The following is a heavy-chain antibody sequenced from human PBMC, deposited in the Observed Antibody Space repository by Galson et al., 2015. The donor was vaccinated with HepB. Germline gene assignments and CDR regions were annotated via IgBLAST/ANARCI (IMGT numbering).Heavy chain of an antibody. CDR1: GYTLTSYG. V-gene: IGHV1-18*01. CDR3: ARVRTNWGQSKD. D-gene: IGHD7-27*01. J-gene: IGHJ4*02. Sequence: SVKVSCKASGYTLTSYGISWVRQAPGQGLEWMGWISAYNGNTNYAQKFQGRVTMTTDTSTSTAYMELRSLRSDDTAVYYCARVRTNWGQSKDWGQGTLVTVSS. CDR2: ISAYNGNT.